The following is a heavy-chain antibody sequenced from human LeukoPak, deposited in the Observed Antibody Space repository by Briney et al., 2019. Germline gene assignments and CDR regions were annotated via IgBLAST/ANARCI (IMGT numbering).Heavy chain of an antibody. J-gene: IGHJ4*02. D-gene: IGHD3-10*01. V-gene: IGHV4-4*02. CDR2: IYHSGNT. CDR3: ARTYYYTSGSYSLDY. CDR1: GGSISSSNW. Sequence: SETLSLTCAVSGGSISSSNWWSWVRQPPGKGLEWIGEIYHSGNTNYDPSLKSRVTISVDKYKNKFSLKLSSVTAADTAVYYCARTYYYTSGSYSLDYWGQGTLVTVSS.